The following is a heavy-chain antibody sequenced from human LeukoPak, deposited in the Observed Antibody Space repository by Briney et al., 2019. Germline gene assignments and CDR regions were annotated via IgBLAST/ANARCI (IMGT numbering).Heavy chain of an antibody. CDR2: IYSGGSA. CDR3: ARGGIAVRLSYYYYGMDV. D-gene: IGHD3-10*02. V-gene: IGHV3-53*01. J-gene: IGHJ6*02. CDR1: GFTFSDYY. Sequence: PGGSLRLSCAASGFTFSDYYMNWVRQAPGKGLEWVAVIYSGGSADYTDSVKGRFTISRDNSKNTLYLQMNSLRAEDTAAYYCARGGIAVRLSYYYYGMDVWGQGTTVTVSS.